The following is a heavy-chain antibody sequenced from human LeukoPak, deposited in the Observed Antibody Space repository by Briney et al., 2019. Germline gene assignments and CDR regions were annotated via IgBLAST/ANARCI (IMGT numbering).Heavy chain of an antibody. CDR1: GFTFDDHG. CDR3: ARDQPDYYDSSGYYLD. J-gene: IGHJ4*02. D-gene: IGHD3-22*01. Sequence: GRSLRLSCAASGFTFDDHGMHWVRQAPGKGLEWVSGISWSSGIIGYADSVKGRFTISRDNAKNSLYLQMNSLRAEDTAVYYCARDQPDYYDSSGYYLDWGQGTLVTVSS. V-gene: IGHV3-9*01. CDR2: ISWSSGII.